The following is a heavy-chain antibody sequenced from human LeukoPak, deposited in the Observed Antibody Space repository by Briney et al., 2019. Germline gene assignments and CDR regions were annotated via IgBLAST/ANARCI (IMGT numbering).Heavy chain of an antibody. CDR2: IYYSGST. J-gene: IGHJ3*02. CDR3: ARGWELLVNAFDI. CDR1: GGSISSGGYS. V-gene: IGHV4-31*11. D-gene: IGHD1-26*01. Sequence: SQTLSLTCAVSGGSISSGGYSWSWIRQPPGKGLEWIGYIYYSGSTYYNPSLKSRVTISVDTSKNQFSLKLSSVTAADTAVYYCARGWELLVNAFDIWGQGTMVTVSS.